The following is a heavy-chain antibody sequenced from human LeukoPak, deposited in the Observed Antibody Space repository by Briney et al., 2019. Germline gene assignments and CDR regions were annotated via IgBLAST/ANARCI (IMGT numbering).Heavy chain of an antibody. CDR2: INHSGST. Sequence: SETLSLTCAVYGGSFSGYYWSWIRQPPGKGLEWIGEINHSGSTNYNPSLKSRVTISVDTSKNQFSLKLSSVTAADTAVYYCARESLRQQWLVRREEYYYMDVWGKGPRSPSP. J-gene: IGHJ6*03. CDR3: ARESLRQQWLVRREEYYYMDV. CDR1: GGSFSGYY. V-gene: IGHV4-34*01. D-gene: IGHD6-19*01.